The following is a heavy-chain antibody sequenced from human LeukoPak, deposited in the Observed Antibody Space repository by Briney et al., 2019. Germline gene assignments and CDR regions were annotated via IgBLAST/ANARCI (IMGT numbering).Heavy chain of an antibody. D-gene: IGHD6-13*01. CDR3: AKVKPYSSSWYELPLYYYYYMDV. CDR1: GFTFSNYA. Sequence: GGSLRLSCAASGFTFSNYAMSWVRQAPGEGLEWVSSISVSGGSTFYADSVKGRFTISRDNSKNTLYLQMNSLRAEDTAVYYCAKVKPYSSSWYELPLYYYYYMDVWGKGTTVTVSS. CDR2: ISVSGGST. J-gene: IGHJ6*03. V-gene: IGHV3-23*01.